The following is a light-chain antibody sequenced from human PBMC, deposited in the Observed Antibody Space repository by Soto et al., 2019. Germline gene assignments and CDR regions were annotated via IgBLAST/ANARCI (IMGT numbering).Light chain of an antibody. CDR3: QQRSNWPVT. CDR2: DAS. V-gene: IGKV3-11*01. Sequence: EIVLTQSPATLSLSPGERATLSCRASQSVRTYLAWYQPKPGQAPRLLIYDASSRPTGIPARFSGSGSRTDFTLTISSLEPEDFAVYYCQQRSNWPVTFGQGTKV. J-gene: IGKJ1*01. CDR1: QSVRTY.